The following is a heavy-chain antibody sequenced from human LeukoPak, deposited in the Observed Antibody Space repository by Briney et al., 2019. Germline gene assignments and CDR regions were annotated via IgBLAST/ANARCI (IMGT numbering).Heavy chain of an antibody. CDR2: ISYDGSNK. V-gene: IGHV3-30-3*01. D-gene: IGHD2-2*01. J-gene: IGHJ4*02. Sequence: GGSLRLSCAASGFTFSSYAMHWVRQAPGKGLEWVAVISYDGSNKYYADSVKGRFTISRDNSKNTLYLQMNSLRAEDTAVYYCAKATGYIVVVPAAQYFDYWGQGTLVTVSS. CDR3: AKATGYIVVVPAAQYFDY. CDR1: GFTFSSYA.